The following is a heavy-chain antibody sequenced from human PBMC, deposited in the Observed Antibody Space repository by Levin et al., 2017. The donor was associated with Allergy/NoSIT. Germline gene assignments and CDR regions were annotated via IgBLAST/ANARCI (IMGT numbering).Heavy chain of an antibody. CDR2: ISSSGSTI. V-gene: IGHV3-48*03. CDR3: ARGTLDYDFWSGYFSHDPSEY. J-gene: IGHJ4*02. D-gene: IGHD3-3*01. Sequence: GGSLRLSCAASGFTFSSYEMNWVRQAPGKGLEWVSYISSSGSTIYYADSVKGRFTISRDNAKNSLYLQMNSLRAEDTAVYYCARGTLDYDFWSGYFSHDPSEYWGQGTLVTVSS. CDR1: GFTFSSYE.